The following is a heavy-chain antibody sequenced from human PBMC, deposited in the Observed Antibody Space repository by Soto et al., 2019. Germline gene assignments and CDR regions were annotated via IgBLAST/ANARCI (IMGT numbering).Heavy chain of an antibody. Sequence: SETLSLTCDVYGGSFSGYIWTWIRQTPGKGLQWIGQINHSGSANYNPSLRSRVTISVHTSNSQFSLELSSVTAADTAVYYCAGLEIRYFDWLLSNTDSTFDYWGQGTLVTVSS. CDR1: GGSFSGYI. CDR3: AGLEIRYFDWLLSNTDSTFDY. J-gene: IGHJ4*02. CDR2: INHSGSA. V-gene: IGHV4-34*01. D-gene: IGHD3-9*01.